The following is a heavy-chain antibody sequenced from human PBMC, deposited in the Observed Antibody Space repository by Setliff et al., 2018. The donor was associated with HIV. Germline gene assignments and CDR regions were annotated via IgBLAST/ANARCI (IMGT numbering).Heavy chain of an antibody. Sequence: PSETLSLTCTVSGASIRSNNYYWGWIRQPPGKGLEWIGNIHFSGSTNYNPSLKSRVTISVDTSKNQFFLRLSSVTAADTAIYYCARVYNLRVGSFYFDYWGQGTLVTVSS. CDR2: IHFSGST. J-gene: IGHJ4*02. CDR1: GASIRSNNYY. V-gene: IGHV4-39*07. D-gene: IGHD3-22*01. CDR3: ARVYNLRVGSFYFDY.